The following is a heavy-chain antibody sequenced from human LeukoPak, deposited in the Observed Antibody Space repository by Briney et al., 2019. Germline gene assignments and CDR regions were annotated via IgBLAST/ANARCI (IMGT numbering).Heavy chain of an antibody. Sequence: ASVKVSCKVTGYTLSELSMHWVRQAPGKGLEWMGGFDPEDGETIYAQKFQGRVTMTEDTSTDTAYMELSSLRSEDTAVYYCATAPLRWLQFHGRGGNYYYYGMDVWGQGTTVTVSS. CDR3: ATAPLRWLQFHGRGGNYYYYGMDV. J-gene: IGHJ6*02. V-gene: IGHV1-24*01. CDR1: GYTLSELS. CDR2: FDPEDGET. D-gene: IGHD5-24*01.